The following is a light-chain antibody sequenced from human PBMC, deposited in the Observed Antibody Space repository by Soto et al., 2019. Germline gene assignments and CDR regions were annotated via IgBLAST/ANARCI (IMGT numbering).Light chain of an antibody. Sequence: ILLTQSPSSLSADVGDRVTITCRASQGISNFLAWYQQKPGKAPELLISGASTLQGGVPSRFSGSGSWTDFTLTISSLQPEDFATYYCQLLNYYSLTFGGGTKVEI. J-gene: IGKJ4*01. V-gene: IGKV1-9*01. CDR2: GAS. CDR1: QGISNF. CDR3: QLLNYYSLT.